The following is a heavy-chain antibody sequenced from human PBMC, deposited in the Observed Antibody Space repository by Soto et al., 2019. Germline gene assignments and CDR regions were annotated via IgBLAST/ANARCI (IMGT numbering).Heavy chain of an antibody. Sequence: HPGGSLRLSCAASGFTFSSYAMSWVRQAPGKGLEWVSAISGSGGSTYYADSVKGRFTISRDNSKNTLYLQMNSLRAEDTAVYYCAKDSSGRPLNWFDPWGQGTLVTVSS. J-gene: IGHJ5*02. CDR2: ISGSGGST. CDR1: GFTFSSYA. V-gene: IGHV3-23*01. D-gene: IGHD6-19*01. CDR3: AKDSSGRPLNWFDP.